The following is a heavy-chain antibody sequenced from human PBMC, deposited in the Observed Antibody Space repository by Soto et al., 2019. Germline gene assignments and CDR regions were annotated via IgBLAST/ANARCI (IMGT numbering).Heavy chain of an antibody. CDR2: IKSKSDGGTT. CDR3: TREGGYYYGLDV. V-gene: IGHV3-15*07. CDR1: GFTFNYAW. D-gene: IGHD1-26*01. J-gene: IGHJ6*02. Sequence: GGSLRLSCAASGFTFNYAWMNWVRQAPGKGLEWVGRIKSKSDGGTTDYAAPVKGRFTISRDDSENTVYLQMNSLKTEDIAVYYCTREGGYYYGLDVWGQGTTVTVSS.